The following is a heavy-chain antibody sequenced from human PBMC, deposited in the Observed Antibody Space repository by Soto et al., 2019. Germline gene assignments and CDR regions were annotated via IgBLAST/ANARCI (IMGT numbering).Heavy chain of an antibody. Sequence: ASVKVSCQASGYTFTSYGISSVRQAPEQGLDWMGWISAYNGNTNYAQKLQCRVTMTTDTSTSTAYMELRSLRSDDTAVYYCARDPRYCSSTSCSGRAFDIWGQGTMVTVSS. CDR2: ISAYNGNT. J-gene: IGHJ3*02. V-gene: IGHV1-18*01. CDR3: ARDPRYCSSTSCSGRAFDI. CDR1: GYTFTSYG. D-gene: IGHD2-2*01.